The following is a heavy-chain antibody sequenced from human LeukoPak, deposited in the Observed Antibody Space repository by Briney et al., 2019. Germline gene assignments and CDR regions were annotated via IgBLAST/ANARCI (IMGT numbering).Heavy chain of an antibody. Sequence: PGGSLRLSCAASGFTFSNYGMYWVRQAPGKGLEWVSGLSGSGDITYYTDSVKGRFTISRDNSKNTLYLEMNNLRAEDTALYYCAKRGNAISFFDPWGQGTLDTVSS. CDR1: GFTFSNYG. V-gene: IGHV3-23*01. D-gene: IGHD3-10*01. CDR2: LSGSGDIT. CDR3: AKRGNAISFFDP. J-gene: IGHJ5*02.